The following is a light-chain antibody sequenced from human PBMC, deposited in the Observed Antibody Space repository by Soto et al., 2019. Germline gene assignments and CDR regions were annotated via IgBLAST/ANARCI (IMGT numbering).Light chain of an antibody. CDR1: QSLGKY. Sequence: EIVLTQSPATLSLSPGERVTLSCRASQSLGKYLAWYQQKPGQAPRLLIYDASNRATGIPARFSGSGSGTDFTLTISSLEPEDFAVYYCQQRSNWEFTFGPGTKVDIK. CDR3: QQRSNWEFT. V-gene: IGKV3-11*01. J-gene: IGKJ3*01. CDR2: DAS.